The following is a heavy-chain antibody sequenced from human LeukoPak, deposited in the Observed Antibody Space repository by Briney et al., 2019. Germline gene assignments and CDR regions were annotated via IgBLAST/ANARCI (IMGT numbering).Heavy chain of an antibody. CDR2: ISYDGSSK. CDR1: GFTFSSYA. D-gene: IGHD3-10*01. J-gene: IGHJ5*02. Sequence: GGSLRLSCAASGFTFSSYAMHWVRQAPGKGLEWVAVISYDGSSKYYADSVKGRFTISRDNSKNTLYLQMNSLRAEDTAVYYCASLQLVRGAITQNWFDPWGQGTLVTVSS. V-gene: IGHV3-30-3*01. CDR3: ASLQLVRGAITQNWFDP.